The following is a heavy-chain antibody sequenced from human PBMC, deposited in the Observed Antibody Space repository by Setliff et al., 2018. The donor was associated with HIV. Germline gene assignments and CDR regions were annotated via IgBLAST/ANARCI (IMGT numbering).Heavy chain of an antibody. CDR3: ARVRYCGSPSCRKEFDF. V-gene: IGHV1-46*01. D-gene: IGHD2-21*01. CDR1: GHSFTTYF. CDR2: INPSGGEP. Sequence: ASVKVSCKASGHSFTTYFLHWVRQAPGQGLEWMGMINPSGGEPSYAQRFQGRVTMTRDDSESTLFLQMNSLRVDDTAVYYCARVRYCGSPSCRKEFDFWGQGTLVTVSS. J-gene: IGHJ4*02.